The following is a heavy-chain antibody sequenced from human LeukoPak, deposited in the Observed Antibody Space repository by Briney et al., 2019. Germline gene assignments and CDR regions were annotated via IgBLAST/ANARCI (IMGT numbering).Heavy chain of an antibody. CDR3: ARDGGVGATTT. CDR1: GYTFTSYG. V-gene: IGHV1-18*01. Sequence: GASVKVSCKTSGYTFTSYGINWVRQAPGQGLEWMGRISAHNGNANYAQKFQGRVTMTRDTSTSTVYMELSSLRSEDTAVYYCARDGGVGATTTWGQGTLVTVSS. CDR2: ISAHNGNA. D-gene: IGHD1-26*01. J-gene: IGHJ5*02.